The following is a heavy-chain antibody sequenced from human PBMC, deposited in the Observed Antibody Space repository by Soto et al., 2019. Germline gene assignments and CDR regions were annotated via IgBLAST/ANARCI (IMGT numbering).Heavy chain of an antibody. CDR1: GGSISSGGYS. V-gene: IGHV4-30-2*01. J-gene: IGHJ4*02. D-gene: IGHD6-13*01. CDR3: ARDHPASSWFDY. Sequence: PSETLSLTCAVSGGSISSGGYSWSWIRQPPGKGLEWIAYIYHSGSTYYNPSLKSRVTISVDRSKNQFSLKLSSVTAADTAVYYCARDHPASSWFDYWAQGSLVTVHS. CDR2: IYHSGST.